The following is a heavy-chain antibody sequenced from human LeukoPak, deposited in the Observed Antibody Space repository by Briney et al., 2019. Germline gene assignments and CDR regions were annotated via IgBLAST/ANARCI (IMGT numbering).Heavy chain of an antibody. CDR2: ISYDGSNK. V-gene: IGHV3-30*04. Sequence: GGSLRLSCAASGFTFSSYAMHWVRQAPGKGLEWVAVISYDGSNKYYADSVKGRFTISRDNSKNTLYLQMNSLRAEDTAVYYCARDRLYGSGSCKGLDPHFDYWGQGTLVTVSS. CDR3: ARDRLYGSGSCKGLDPHFDY. CDR1: GFTFSSYA. D-gene: IGHD3-10*01. J-gene: IGHJ4*02.